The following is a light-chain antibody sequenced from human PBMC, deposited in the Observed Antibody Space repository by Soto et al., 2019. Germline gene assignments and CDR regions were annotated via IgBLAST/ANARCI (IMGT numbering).Light chain of an antibody. J-gene: IGLJ1*01. Sequence: QSVLTQPPSVSAAPGQKVTISCSGSSSNIGNNYVSWYQQLPGTAPKLLIYDNNKRPSGIPDRFSGSKSGTSATLGITGLQTGDEADYYCGTWDSNLSANYGFGTGTKVTVL. CDR1: SSNIGNNY. CDR2: DNN. V-gene: IGLV1-51*01. CDR3: GTWDSNLSANYG.